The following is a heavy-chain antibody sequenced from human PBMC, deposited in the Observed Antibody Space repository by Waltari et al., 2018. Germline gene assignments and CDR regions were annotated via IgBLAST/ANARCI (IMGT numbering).Heavy chain of an antibody. D-gene: IGHD1-26*01. J-gene: IGHJ4*02. Sequence: QVQLQESGPGLVKPSGTLSVTCAVSGDSISGSYWWSWVRQPPGKGLEWIGQIHGSGKSNYNPSLESGLTVSMDTSSNHFSLTVTSATAADTAIYYCARDRGRGLYLDSWGQGTLVTVSP. V-gene: IGHV4-4*02. CDR3: ARDRGRGLYLDS. CDR1: GDSISGSYW. CDR2: IHGSGKS.